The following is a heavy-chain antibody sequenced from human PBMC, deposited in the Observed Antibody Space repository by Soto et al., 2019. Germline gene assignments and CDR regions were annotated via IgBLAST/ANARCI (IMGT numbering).Heavy chain of an antibody. Sequence: EVQLLESGGDLVQPGGSLRLSCVASGFSFSSSAMSWVRQAPGRGLGWVSAINSNGGSTYYADSVKGRFTISGDNSKNALYLQMNGLRVEDTAVYYCAAGFMTRARFDYCGQGTLVTVSS. D-gene: IGHD3-16*01. V-gene: IGHV3-23*01. J-gene: IGHJ4*02. CDR1: GFSFSSSA. CDR3: AAGFMTRARFDY. CDR2: INSNGGST.